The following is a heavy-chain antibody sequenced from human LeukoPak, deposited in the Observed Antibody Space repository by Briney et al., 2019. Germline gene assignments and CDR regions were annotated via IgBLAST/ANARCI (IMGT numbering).Heavy chain of an antibody. CDR1: GGSFSGYY. V-gene: IGHV4-34*01. J-gene: IGHJ5*02. Sequence: SETLSLTCAVYGGSFSGYYWSWIRQPPGKGLEWIGEINHSGSTNYNPSLKSRVTISVDTSKNQFSLKLSSVTAADTAVYYCARPKTYDYVWGSYRSNWFDPWGQGTLVTVSP. D-gene: IGHD3-16*02. CDR3: ARPKTYDYVWGSYRSNWFDP. CDR2: INHSGST.